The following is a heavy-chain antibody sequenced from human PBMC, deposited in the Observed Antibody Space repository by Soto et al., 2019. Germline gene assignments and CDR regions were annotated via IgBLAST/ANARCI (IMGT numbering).Heavy chain of an antibody. J-gene: IGHJ4*02. CDR1: GFTFSSYA. D-gene: IGHD1-26*01. Sequence: GGSLRLSCAASGFTFSSYAMSWVRQAPGKGLEWVSAISGNGGSTYYADSVKGRFTISRDNSKNTLYLQMNSLTAGDAALYYCAKPQRGIVGANVWGQGTLVTVSS. V-gene: IGHV3-23*01. CDR3: AKPQRGIVGANV. CDR2: ISGNGGST.